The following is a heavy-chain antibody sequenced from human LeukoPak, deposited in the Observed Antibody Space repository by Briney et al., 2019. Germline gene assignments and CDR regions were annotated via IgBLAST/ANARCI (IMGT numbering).Heavy chain of an antibody. CDR1: GFTFSSYA. CDR2: ISGSGGST. Sequence: GGSLRLSCAASGFTFSSYAMSWVRQAPGKGLEWVSAISGSGGSTYYADSVKGRFTISRDNSKNTLYLRMNSLRAEDTAVYYCAKSTSYCSSTSCYWHPTNYWGQGTLVTVSS. V-gene: IGHV3-23*01. J-gene: IGHJ4*02. CDR3: AKSTSYCSSTSCYWHPTNY. D-gene: IGHD2-2*01.